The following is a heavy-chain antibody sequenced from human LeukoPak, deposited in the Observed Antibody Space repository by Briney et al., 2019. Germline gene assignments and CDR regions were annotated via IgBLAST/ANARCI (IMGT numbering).Heavy chain of an antibody. J-gene: IGHJ4*02. Sequence: SETLSLTCTVSGDSISSSSYYWGWISQPPGKGLEWIGSIYYSGSTYYNPSLKSRVTISVDTSKNQFSLKLSSVTAADTAVYYYARPQLRYFDWLPYYFDYWGQGTLVTVSS. CDR1: GDSISSSSYY. CDR2: IYYSGST. V-gene: IGHV4-39*01. D-gene: IGHD3-9*01. CDR3: ARPQLRYFDWLPYYFDY.